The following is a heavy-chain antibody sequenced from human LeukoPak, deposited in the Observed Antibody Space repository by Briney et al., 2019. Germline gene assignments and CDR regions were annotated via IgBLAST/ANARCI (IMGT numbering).Heavy chain of an antibody. CDR2: ISGSGGST. D-gene: IGHD3-3*01. Sequence: GGSLRLSCAASGFTFSSYAMSWVRQAPGKGLEWVSAISGSGGSTYYADSVKGRFTISRDNSKNTLYLQMNSLRAEDTAVYYCAKFGSYYYYYYMDVWGKGTTVTVSS. CDR3: AKFGSYYYYYYMDV. CDR1: GFTFSSYA. J-gene: IGHJ6*03. V-gene: IGHV3-23*01.